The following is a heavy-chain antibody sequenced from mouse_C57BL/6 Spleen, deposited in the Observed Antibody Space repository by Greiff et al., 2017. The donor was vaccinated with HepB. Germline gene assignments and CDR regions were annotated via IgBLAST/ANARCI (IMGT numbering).Heavy chain of an antibody. Sequence: QVQLKQPGAELVMPGASVKLSCKASGYTFTSYWMHWVKQRPGQGLEWIGEIDPSDSYTNYNQKFKGKSTLTVDKSSSTAYMQLSSLTSEDSAVYYCARYGDSKRAMDYWGQGTSVTVSS. CDR1: GYTFTSYW. V-gene: IGHV1-69*01. CDR2: IDPSDSYT. J-gene: IGHJ4*01. CDR3: ARYGDSKRAMDY. D-gene: IGHD2-5*01.